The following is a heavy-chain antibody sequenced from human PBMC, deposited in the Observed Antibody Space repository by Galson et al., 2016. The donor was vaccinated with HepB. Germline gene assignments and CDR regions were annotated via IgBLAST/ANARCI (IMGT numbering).Heavy chain of an antibody. D-gene: IGHD3-3*01. CDR3: ARGDFWSGYYYYGMEA. CDR1: GYKFSSYW. Sequence: QSGAEVKKPGESLRIACKASGYKFSSYWIGWVRQMPGEGLEWMAIIYPGDSDTRYSPAFQGQVTISADTSISTAYLQWSSLRASDTAIYYCARGDFWSGYYYYGMEAWGQGTTVTVS. CDR2: IYPGDSDT. J-gene: IGHJ6*02. V-gene: IGHV5-51*03.